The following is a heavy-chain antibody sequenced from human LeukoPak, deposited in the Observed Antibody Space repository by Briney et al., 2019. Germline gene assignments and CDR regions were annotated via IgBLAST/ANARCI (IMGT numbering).Heavy chain of an antibody. V-gene: IGHV3-23*01. D-gene: IGHD1-1*01. CDR1: GFTFNNYA. CDR3: AKNRGGTYKYYMDV. Sequence: GGSLRLSCAASGFTFNNYAMSWVRQAPGMGREWLSYVSGRGGATYYAASVKGRFTISRDNSKNTVYLQMGSLRAEDTAVYYCAKNRGGTYKYYMDVWGNGTTVTVSS. J-gene: IGHJ6*03. CDR2: VSGRGGAT.